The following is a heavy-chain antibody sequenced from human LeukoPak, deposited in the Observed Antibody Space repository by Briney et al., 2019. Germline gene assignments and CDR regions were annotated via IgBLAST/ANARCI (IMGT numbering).Heavy chain of an antibody. J-gene: IGHJ4*02. CDR1: GFTFSSYA. CDR3: AKAGGYGSGSYYNHFDY. V-gene: IGHV3-23*01. D-gene: IGHD3-10*01. Sequence: GGSLRLSCAAPGFTFSSYAMSWVRQAPGKGLEWVSAISGSGDTTYYADSVKGRFTISRDNSENTLYLQMSSLGADDTAVYYCAKAGGYGSGSYYNHFDYWGQGTLVTVSS. CDR2: ISGSGDTT.